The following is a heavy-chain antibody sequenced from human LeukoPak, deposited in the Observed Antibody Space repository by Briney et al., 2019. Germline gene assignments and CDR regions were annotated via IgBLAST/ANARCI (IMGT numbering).Heavy chain of an antibody. D-gene: IGHD1-1*01. CDR1: GGSFSGYY. Sequence: PSETLSLTCAVYGGSFSGYYWSWIRQPPGKGLEWIGEINHSGSTNYNPSLKSRVTISVDTSKNQFSLKLSSVTAADTAVYYCARGHNVLDYWGQGTLVTVSS. CDR2: INHSGST. CDR3: ARGHNVLDY. V-gene: IGHV4-34*01. J-gene: IGHJ4*02.